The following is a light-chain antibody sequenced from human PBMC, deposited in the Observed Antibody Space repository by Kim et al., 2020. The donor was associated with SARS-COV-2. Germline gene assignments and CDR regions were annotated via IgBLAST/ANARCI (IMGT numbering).Light chain of an antibody. J-gene: IGLJ1*01. Sequence: PDKSPDNTGEGYKLEDQYVSWYQQTPRPSPGVVIYQDNQRPSGIPERFSGSNSGNTATLTISGTQAMDEADYYCQAWDSSTHNYVFGAGTKVTVL. CDR1: KLEDQY. V-gene: IGLV3-1*01. CDR2: QDN. CDR3: QAWDSSTHNYV.